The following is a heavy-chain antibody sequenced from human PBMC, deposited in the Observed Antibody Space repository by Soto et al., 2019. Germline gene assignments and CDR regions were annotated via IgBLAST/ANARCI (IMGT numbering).Heavy chain of an antibody. CDR2: IWYDGSNK. J-gene: IGHJ4*02. V-gene: IGHV3-33*01. Sequence: GGSLRLSCAASGFTFSSYGMHWVRQAPGKGLEWVAVIWYDGSNKYYADSVKGRFTISRDNSKNTLYLQMNSLRAEDTAVYYCARWYSSGWTEVDYWGQGTLVTVSS. D-gene: IGHD6-19*01. CDR1: GFTFSSYG. CDR3: ARWYSSGWTEVDY.